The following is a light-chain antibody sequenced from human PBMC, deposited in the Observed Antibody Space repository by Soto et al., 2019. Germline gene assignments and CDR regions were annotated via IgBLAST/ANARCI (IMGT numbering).Light chain of an antibody. CDR2: EVS. CDR3: SSYAGVNSVV. V-gene: IGLV2-8*01. J-gene: IGLJ2*01. CDR1: SSDVGGYNY. Sequence: QSALTQPPSASGSPGQSVTISCTGMSSDVGGYNYVSWYQQHPGNAPKLMIYEVSKRPSGVPDRFSGSKSGNTASLTVSGLQAEDEADYYGSSYAGVNSVVFGGGTKLTVL.